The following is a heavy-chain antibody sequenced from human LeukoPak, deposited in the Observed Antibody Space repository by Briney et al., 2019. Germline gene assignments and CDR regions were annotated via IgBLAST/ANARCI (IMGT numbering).Heavy chain of an antibody. V-gene: IGHV3-23*01. CDR1: GCIFDDYA. CDR2: ISAGCGST. D-gene: IGHD4-17*01. J-gene: IGHJ4*02. Sequence: GGALRLSCAASGCIFDDYAIHEVRQAPGKGLEGVSPISAGCGSTYYADSVKGRFTISRDNSKNTLYLQMNSLRAEDTALYYCARTAMGDYVRFPNDYWGQGTLVTVSS. CDR3: ARTAMGDYVRFPNDY.